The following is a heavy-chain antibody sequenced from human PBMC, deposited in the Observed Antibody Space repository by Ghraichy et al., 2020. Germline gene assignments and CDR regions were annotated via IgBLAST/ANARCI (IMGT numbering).Heavy chain of an antibody. CDR2: ISGSGGST. J-gene: IGHJ3*02. CDR3: AKDSGFIGIAAAHAFDI. CDR1: GFTFSSYA. V-gene: IGHV3-23*01. Sequence: GESLNISCAASGFTFSSYAMSWVRQAPGKGLEWVSAISGSGGSTYYADSVKGRFTISRDNSKNTLYLQMNSLRAEDTAVYYCAKDSGFIGIAAAHAFDIWGQGTMVTVSS. D-gene: IGHD6-13*01.